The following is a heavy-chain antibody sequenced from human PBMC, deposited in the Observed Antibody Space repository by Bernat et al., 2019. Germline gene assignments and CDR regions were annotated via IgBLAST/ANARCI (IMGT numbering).Heavy chain of an antibody. V-gene: IGHV3-21*01. J-gene: IGHJ5*02. CDR3: AIEWELRVPNH. D-gene: IGHD1-26*01. CDR2: ISRSSSYL. Sequence: EVQLVESGGGLVKPGGSLRLSCAASGFTFSSYSMNWVRQAPGKGLEWVSSISRSSSYLSYADSVKGRFTISRDNAKNSLYLQMNSLRAEDTAVYYCAIEWELRVPNHWGQGTLVTVSS. CDR1: GFTFSSYS.